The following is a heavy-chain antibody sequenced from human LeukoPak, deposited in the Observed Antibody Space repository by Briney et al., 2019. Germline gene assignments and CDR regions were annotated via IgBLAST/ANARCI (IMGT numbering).Heavy chain of an antibody. Sequence: SGGSLRLSCAASGFTFSSCWMSWVRQAPGKGLEWVANIKQDGSEKYYVDSVKGRFTISRDNAKNSLYLQMNSLRAEDTAVYYCVRDFYDPNYYYYMDVWGKGTTVTVSS. CDR1: GFTFSSCW. V-gene: IGHV3-7*01. J-gene: IGHJ6*03. CDR3: VRDFYDPNYYYYMDV. CDR2: IKQDGSEK. D-gene: IGHD3-3*01.